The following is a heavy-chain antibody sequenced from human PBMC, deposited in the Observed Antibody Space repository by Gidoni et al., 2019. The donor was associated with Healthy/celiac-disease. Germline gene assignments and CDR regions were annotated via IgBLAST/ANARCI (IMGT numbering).Heavy chain of an antibody. J-gene: IGHJ4*02. D-gene: IGHD6-6*01. V-gene: IGHV3-33*01. CDR2: IWYDGSNK. Sequence: QVQLVESGGGVVQPGRSLRLSCAAPGFTFSSYGMHWVRQAPGKGLEWVAVIWYDGSNKYYADSVKGRFTISRDNSKNTLYLQMNSLRAEDTAVYYCARAGYSSSDLGLIDYWGQGTLVTVSS. CDR3: ARAGYSSSDLGLIDY. CDR1: GFTFSSYG.